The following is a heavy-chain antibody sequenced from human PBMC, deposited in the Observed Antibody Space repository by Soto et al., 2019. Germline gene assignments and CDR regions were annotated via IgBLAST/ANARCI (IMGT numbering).Heavy chain of an antibody. CDR2: IYYSGST. CDR1: GGSISSDSYY. Sequence: QVQLQESDPGLMKPSQTLSLICTVSGGSISSDSYYWSWIRQHPGKGLEWIGHIYYSGSTYYNPSFNRRLNISVDSSENQFCLKSSSVTAADSAVYYCARDRFGVGGGPPSDYGMDVWGQGTRVIVSS. J-gene: IGHJ6*01. D-gene: IGHD2-15*01. V-gene: IGHV4-31*03. CDR3: ARDRFGVGGGPPSDYGMDV.